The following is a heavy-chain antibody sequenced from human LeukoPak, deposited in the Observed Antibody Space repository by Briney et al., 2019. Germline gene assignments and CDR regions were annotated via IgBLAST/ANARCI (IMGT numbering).Heavy chain of an antibody. Sequence: SGTLSLTCAVSGGSISSSNWWSWGRQPPGKGLEGIGNMYYSGSTNYNPSLRSRVTISVDTSNNQFSLKLSSVTAADTAVYYCARLRNYYDRSGYKQLWFDPWGQGTLVTVSS. CDR3: ARLRNYYDRSGYKQLWFDP. J-gene: IGHJ5*02. D-gene: IGHD3-22*01. V-gene: IGHV4-4*02. CDR1: GGSISSSNW. CDR2: MYYSGST.